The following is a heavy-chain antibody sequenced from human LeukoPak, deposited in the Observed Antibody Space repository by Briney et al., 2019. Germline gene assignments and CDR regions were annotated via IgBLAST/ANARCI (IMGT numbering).Heavy chain of an antibody. CDR3: ARVGDYSDYAPDY. J-gene: IGHJ4*03. CDR1: GFTFSSHS. V-gene: IGHV3-21*06. Sequence: GGSLRLSCAASGFTFSSHSLDWVRQAPGKGLEWVSSISSTSSYIYYADSVKGRFTISRDNARNTLYLQMNSLRAEDTAVYYCARVGDYSDYAPDYSGQGTLVTVSS. D-gene: IGHD4-11*01. CDR2: ISSTSSYI.